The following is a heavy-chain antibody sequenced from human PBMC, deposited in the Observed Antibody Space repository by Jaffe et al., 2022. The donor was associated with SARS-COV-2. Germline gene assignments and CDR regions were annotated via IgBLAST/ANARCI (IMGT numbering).Heavy chain of an antibody. CDR1: GGSISSYY. D-gene: IGHD4-17*01. Sequence: QVQLQESGPGLVKPSETLSLTCTVSGGSISSYYWSWIRQPPGKGLEWIGYIYYSGSTNYNPSLKSRVTISVDTSKNQFSLKLSSVTAADTAVYYCARVHDYGDYLPPDWYFDLWGRGTLVTVSS. J-gene: IGHJ2*01. CDR3: ARVHDYGDYLPPDWYFDL. CDR2: IYYSGST. V-gene: IGHV4-59*01.